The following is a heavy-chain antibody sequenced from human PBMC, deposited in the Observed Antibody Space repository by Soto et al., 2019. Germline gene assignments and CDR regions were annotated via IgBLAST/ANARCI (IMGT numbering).Heavy chain of an antibody. J-gene: IGHJ6*02. CDR3: ARGGRGGGYCSGGSCYSGWYYYGMDV. CDR2: IYYSGST. V-gene: IGHV4-59*01. D-gene: IGHD2-15*01. Sequence: SETLSLTCTVSGGSISSYYWSWIRQPPGKGLEWIGYIYYSGSTNYNPSLKSRVTISVDTSKNQFSLKLSSVTAADTAVYYCARGGRGGGYCSGGSCYSGWYYYGMDVWGQGTTVTVSS. CDR1: GGSISSYY.